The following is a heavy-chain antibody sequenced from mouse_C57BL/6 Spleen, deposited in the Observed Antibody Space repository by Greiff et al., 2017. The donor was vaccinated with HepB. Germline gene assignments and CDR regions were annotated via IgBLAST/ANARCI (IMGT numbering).Heavy chain of an antibody. CDR1: GYTFTSYG. CDR2: IYPRSGNT. V-gene: IGHV1-81*01. Sequence: VQLQQSGAELARPGASVKLSCKASGYTFTSYGISWVKQRTGQGLEWIGEIYPRSGNTYYNEKFKGKAKLTADKSSSTAYMELRSLTSEDSAVYFCARASNSYYAMDYWGQGTSVTVSS. J-gene: IGHJ4*01. CDR3: ARASNSYYAMDY. D-gene: IGHD2-5*01.